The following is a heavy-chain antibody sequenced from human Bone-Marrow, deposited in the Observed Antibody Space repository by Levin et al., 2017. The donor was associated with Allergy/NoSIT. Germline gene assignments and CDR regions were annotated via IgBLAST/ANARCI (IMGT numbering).Heavy chain of an antibody. J-gene: IGHJ4*02. CDR1: GFTFRTYG. Sequence: PGGSLRLSCVVSGFTFRTYGMHWVRQAPGKGLEWVALTSNDGNIQYYADSVKGRFTISRDNSKNTLFLQMNRLRPEDTAVYYCAKDVYSNSDQGLGYFDNWGQGALVTVSS. V-gene: IGHV3-30*18. CDR3: AKDVYSNSDQGLGYFDN. D-gene: IGHD4-11*01. CDR2: TSNDGNIQ.